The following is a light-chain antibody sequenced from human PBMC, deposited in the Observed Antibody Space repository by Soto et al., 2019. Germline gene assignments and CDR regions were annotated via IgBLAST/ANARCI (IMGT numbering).Light chain of an antibody. CDR1: QSFSSN. CDR2: GAS. V-gene: IGKV3-20*01. CDR3: QQYGSSPLT. J-gene: IGKJ4*01. Sequence: EIVLTQSPATLSLSPGERATLSCRASQSFSSNLAWYQQKPGQAPRLLIYGASTRATGIPDRFSGSGSGTDFTLTINRLEPEDFAVYYCQQYGSSPLTFGGGTKVDIK.